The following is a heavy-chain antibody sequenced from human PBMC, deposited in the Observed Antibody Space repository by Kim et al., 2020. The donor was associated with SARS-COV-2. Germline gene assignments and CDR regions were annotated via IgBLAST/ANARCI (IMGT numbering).Heavy chain of an antibody. Sequence: SETLSLTCTVSGDSISNYYWSWIRQPAGKGLEWIGRIFISGNPNYNPSLKSRVTMSIDTSGNHFSLQLASLTAADTAIYYCARGPYQGIPLDYWGQGTLVTVSS. V-gene: IGHV4-4*07. CDR3: ARGPYQGIPLDY. CDR1: GDSISNYY. CDR2: IFISGNP. J-gene: IGHJ4*02. D-gene: IGHD2-2*01.